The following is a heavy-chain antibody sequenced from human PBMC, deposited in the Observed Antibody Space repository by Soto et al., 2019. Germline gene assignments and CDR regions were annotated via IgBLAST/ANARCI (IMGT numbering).Heavy chain of an antibody. CDR2: TSYDGNNK. J-gene: IGHJ4*02. V-gene: IGHV3-30*18. CDR1: GFTFGNYG. Sequence: GSLRLSCTVSGFTFGNYGMHWVRQAPGKGLEWVASTSYDGNNKYYADSLKGRFTISRDNSKKMVYLQMTSLGPEDTAVYYCAKGGGRARDFDYWGQGALVTVYS. CDR3: AKGGGRARDFDY. D-gene: IGHD1-26*01.